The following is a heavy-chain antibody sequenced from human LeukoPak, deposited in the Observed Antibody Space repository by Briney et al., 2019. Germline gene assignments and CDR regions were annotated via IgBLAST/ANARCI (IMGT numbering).Heavy chain of an antibody. CDR1: GGSISSYY. V-gene: IGHV4-59*08. CDR3: ARLATVRFDY. Sequence: PSETLSLTCTVSGGSISSYYWSWIRQPPGKGLEWIGYIYYSGSTNHNPSLKSRVTISVDTSKNQFSLKLSSVTAADTAVYYCARLATVRFDYWGQGTLVTVSS. CDR2: IYYSGST. D-gene: IGHD3-10*01. J-gene: IGHJ4*02.